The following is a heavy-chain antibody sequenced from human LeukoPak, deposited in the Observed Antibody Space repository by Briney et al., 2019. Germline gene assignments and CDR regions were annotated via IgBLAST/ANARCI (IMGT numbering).Heavy chain of an antibody. J-gene: IGHJ4*02. Sequence: ASVKVSCKASGYTFTGYYMHWVRQAPGQGLEGREWINPNSGGTNYAQKFQGRVTMTRDTSISTAYMELSRLRSDDTAVYYCARDAPGYYDSSGRPDYWGQGTLVTVSS. CDR1: GYTFTGYY. CDR3: ARDAPGYYDSSGRPDY. CDR2: INPNSGGT. V-gene: IGHV1-2*02. D-gene: IGHD3-22*01.